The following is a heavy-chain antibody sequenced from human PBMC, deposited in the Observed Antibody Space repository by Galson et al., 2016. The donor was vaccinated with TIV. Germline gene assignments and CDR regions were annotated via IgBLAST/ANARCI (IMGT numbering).Heavy chain of an antibody. CDR3: ASLGDSCGSHLTDAFDI. CDR1: GYRFTTNW. D-gene: IGHD3-22*01. V-gene: IGHV5-51*03. CDR2: IFPGDSET. Sequence: QSGAEVKKPGESLKITCKTSGYRFTTNWIAWVRQVPGKGLEWVGIIFPGDSETRYSPSFQGQVTISVDKSFSTAYRRWSYLKTSDSAMFYCASLGDSCGSHLTDAFDIWGQGTLITVFS. J-gene: IGHJ3*02.